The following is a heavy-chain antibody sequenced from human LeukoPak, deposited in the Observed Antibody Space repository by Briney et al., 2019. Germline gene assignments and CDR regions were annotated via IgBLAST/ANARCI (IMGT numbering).Heavy chain of an antibody. Sequence: SETLSLTCTVSGGSISSGDYYWSWIRQPPGKGLEWIGYIYYSGSTYYNPSLKSRVTISVDKSKNQFSLKLSSVTAADTAVYYCARPMTTMYFDLWGRGTLVTVSS. V-gene: IGHV4-30-4*08. J-gene: IGHJ2*01. CDR2: IYYSGST. D-gene: IGHD1-1*01. CDR1: GGSISSGDYY. CDR3: ARPMTTMYFDL.